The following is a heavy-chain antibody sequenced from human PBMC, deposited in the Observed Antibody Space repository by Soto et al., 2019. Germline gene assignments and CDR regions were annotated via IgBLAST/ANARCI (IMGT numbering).Heavy chain of an antibody. CDR2: IGRSGSTT. V-gene: IGHV3-48*03. CDR1: GFTFSNYE. J-gene: IGHJ4*02. CDR3: ARDRPYGGKGFFY. D-gene: IGHD2-15*01. Sequence: EVQLVESGGGLVQPGGSLRLSCAASGFTFSNYEMNWVRQAPGKGLEWVSYIGRSGSTTYYAGSVTGRFTISRDNAKNSLFLQMNSLRAEDTAVYYCARDRPYGGKGFFYWGQGTLVTVSS.